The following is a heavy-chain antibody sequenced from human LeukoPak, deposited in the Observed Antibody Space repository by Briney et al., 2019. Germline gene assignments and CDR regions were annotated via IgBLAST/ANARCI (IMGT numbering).Heavy chain of an antibody. J-gene: IGHJ4*02. Sequence: GESLKISRRASGYSFTTYWIGWVRQMPGKGLEYMGIIHPGDSDTRYSPSFQGQVTISVDRSSSTAYIQWSRLKASDTAMYYCATHPGGLQSGFDNWGQGTLVTVSS. CDR3: ATHPGGLQSGFDN. V-gene: IGHV5-51*01. CDR2: IHPGDSDT. D-gene: IGHD5-24*01. CDR1: GYSFTTYW.